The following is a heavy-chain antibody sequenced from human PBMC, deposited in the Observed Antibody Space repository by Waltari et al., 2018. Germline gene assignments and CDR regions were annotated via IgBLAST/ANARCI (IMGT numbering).Heavy chain of an antibody. J-gene: IGHJ4*02. CDR1: GFTFSDYY. D-gene: IGHD6-19*01. Sequence: QVQLVESGGGLVKPGGSLRLSCAASGFTFSDYYMSWIRQAPGKGLEWGSYMSSSGSKIYYADSVKGRFTNSRDNAKNSLYLQMNSLRAEDTAVYYCARRDSSGWYVDYWGQGTLVTVSS. V-gene: IGHV3-11*04. CDR2: MSSSGSKI. CDR3: ARRDSSGWYVDY.